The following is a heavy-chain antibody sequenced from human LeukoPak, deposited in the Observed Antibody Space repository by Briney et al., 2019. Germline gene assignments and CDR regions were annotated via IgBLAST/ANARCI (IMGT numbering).Heavy chain of an antibody. CDR1: GYSFTSYW. J-gene: IGHJ4*02. Sequence: KISCKGSGYSFTSYWIAWVRQAPGQALEWMGWITPFNGNTNYAQKFQDRVTITRDRSMSTAYMELSSLRSEDTAMYYCALTVTTGTLDYWGQGTLVTVSS. CDR2: ITPFNGNT. V-gene: IGHV1-45*02. CDR3: ALTVTTGTLDY. D-gene: IGHD4-17*01.